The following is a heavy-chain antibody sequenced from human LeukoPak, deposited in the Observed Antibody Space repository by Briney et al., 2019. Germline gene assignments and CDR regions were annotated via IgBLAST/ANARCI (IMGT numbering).Heavy chain of an antibody. CDR3: ASSSGGGTSTSGYYYVPHDY. CDR1: GGSISSYY. D-gene: IGHD3-22*01. V-gene: IGHV4-59*05. Sequence: SETLSLTCTVSGGSISSYYWSWIRQPAGKGLEWIGRIFSSGSIYYNPSLKSRVTISVDTSKNHFSLKLSSVTAADTALYYCASSSGGGTSTSGYYYVPHDYWGQGTLVTVSS. J-gene: IGHJ4*02. CDR2: IFSSGSI.